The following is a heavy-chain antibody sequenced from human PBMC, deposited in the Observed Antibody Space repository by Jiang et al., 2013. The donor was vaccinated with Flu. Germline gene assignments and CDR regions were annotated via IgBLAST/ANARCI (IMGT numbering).Heavy chain of an antibody. CDR3: ARSYCGGDCYSMFGYSYYGMDV. Sequence: ETLSLTCTVSSGSISSHYWSWIRQPPGKGLEWVGYIHNSGTTNYNPSLKSRVTISIDTSTNQFSLKLISVTAPDMAVYYCARSYCGGDCYSMFGYSYYGMDVWGQGTTVTVSS. CDR2: IHNSGTT. J-gene: IGHJ6*02. D-gene: IGHD2-21*02. V-gene: IGHV4-59*08. CDR1: SGSISSHY.